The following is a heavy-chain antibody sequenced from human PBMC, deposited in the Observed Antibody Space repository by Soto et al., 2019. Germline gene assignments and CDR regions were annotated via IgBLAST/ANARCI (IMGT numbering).Heavy chain of an antibody. V-gene: IGHV4-4*07. J-gene: IGHJ2*01. Sequence: QVQLQESGPGLVKPSETLSLTCKVSGTSIRHFYWTWIRQTAGKGLEWIGRIYITGTTSLNPSLKSRVTMSIDTSKNEFSLNLTSVTAADTAVYYCVRDRADFSSTYYHYFSVWGRGIQVTVSS. CDR1: GTSIRHFY. CDR2: IYITGTT. D-gene: IGHD2-2*01. CDR3: VRDRADFSSTYYHYFSV.